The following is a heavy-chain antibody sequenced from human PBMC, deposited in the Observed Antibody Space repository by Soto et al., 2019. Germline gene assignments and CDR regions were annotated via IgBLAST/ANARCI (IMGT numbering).Heavy chain of an antibody. CDR2: ISGSGGST. Sequence: EVQLLESGGGLVQPGGSLRLSCAASGFTSSSYAMSWVRQAPGKGLEWVSAISGSGGSTYYADSVKGRFTISRDNSRNTLYSQMTSLRAEDTAVYYCAKLIRAAGNPFDYWGQGTLVTVSS. D-gene: IGHD6-13*01. CDR1: GFTSSSYA. CDR3: AKLIRAAGNPFDY. J-gene: IGHJ4*02. V-gene: IGHV3-23*01.